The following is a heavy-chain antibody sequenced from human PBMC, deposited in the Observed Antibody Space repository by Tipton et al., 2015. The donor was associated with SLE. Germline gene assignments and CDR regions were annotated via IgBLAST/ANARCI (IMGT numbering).Heavy chain of an antibody. CDR3: ARDRAAQYYSYYYMDV. Sequence: GSLRLSCAASGFTFSNYWMNWVRQAPGKGLEWVANIKQDGSERYYVDSVEGRFAISRDNAKNSLFLQMNSLRVEDTAVYYCARDRAAQYYSYYYMDVWGKGTTVTISS. V-gene: IGHV3-7*01. CDR1: GFTFSNYW. CDR2: IKQDGSER. J-gene: IGHJ6*03. D-gene: IGHD6-25*01.